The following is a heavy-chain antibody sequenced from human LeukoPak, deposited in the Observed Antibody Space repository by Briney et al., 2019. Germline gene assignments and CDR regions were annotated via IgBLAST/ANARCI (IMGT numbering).Heavy chain of an antibody. Sequence: ASVKVSCKASGYSFTTYYTHWVRQAPGQGLEWMGIIKPSGSSTSYAQKFQDRVTMTRDTSTSTVYMELSSLRSEDTAVYYCARVHDSDWYFDYCGQGTLVTVSS. V-gene: IGHV1-46*01. J-gene: IGHJ4*02. CDR1: GYSFTTYY. CDR3: ARVHDSDWYFDY. CDR2: IKPSGSST. D-gene: IGHD6-19*01.